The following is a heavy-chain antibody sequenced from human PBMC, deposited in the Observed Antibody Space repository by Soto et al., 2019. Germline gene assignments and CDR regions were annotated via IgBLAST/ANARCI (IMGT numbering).Heavy chain of an antibody. CDR3: ASIAARAGNYGMDV. V-gene: IGHV1-69*01. CDR2: IIPIFGTA. CDR1: GVTFSSYA. D-gene: IGHD6-6*01. Sequence: QVQLVQSGAEVKKPGSSVKVSCTASGVTFSSYAISWVRQAPGQGLEWMGGIIPIFGTANYAQKFQGRVTITADESTSTAYMELSSLRSEATAVYYCASIAARAGNYGMDVWGQGSMFTVSS. J-gene: IGHJ6*02.